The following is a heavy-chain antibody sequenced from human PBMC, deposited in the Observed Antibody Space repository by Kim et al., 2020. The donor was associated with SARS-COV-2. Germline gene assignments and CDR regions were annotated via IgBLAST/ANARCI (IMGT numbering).Heavy chain of an antibody. CDR2: INAGTGNT. D-gene: IGHD6-13*01. J-gene: IGHJ3*02. CDR1: GYTFTSYA. Sequence: ASVKVSCKASGYTFTSYAMHWVRQAPGQRLEWMGWINAGTGNTKYSQKFQGRVTITRDTSASTAYMELSSLRSEDTAVYYCARNSIAALNAFDIWGQGTMVTVSS. V-gene: IGHV1-3*01. CDR3: ARNSIAALNAFDI.